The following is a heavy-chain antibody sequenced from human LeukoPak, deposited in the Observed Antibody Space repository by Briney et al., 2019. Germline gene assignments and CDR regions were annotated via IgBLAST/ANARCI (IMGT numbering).Heavy chain of an antibody. CDR1: GGSISSSYYY. J-gene: IGHJ4*02. CDR2: IYYSGST. CDR3: ARARLEFWYEVYYFDY. V-gene: IGHV4-39*07. D-gene: IGHD6-13*01. Sequence: SETLSLTCTVSGGSISSSYYYWGWIRQPPGKGLEWIGSIYYSGSTNYNPSLKSRVTISVDTSKNQFSLKLSSVTAADTAVYYCARARLEFWYEVYYFDYWGQGTLVTVSS.